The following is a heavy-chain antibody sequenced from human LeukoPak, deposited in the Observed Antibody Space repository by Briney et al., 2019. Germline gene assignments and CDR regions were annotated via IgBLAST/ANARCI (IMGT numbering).Heavy chain of an antibody. D-gene: IGHD6-6*01. J-gene: IGHJ3*02. CDR1: GYTFTSYY. V-gene: IGHV1-46*01. CDR2: INPSGGST. CDR3: ATTPLEMIAARFVSDAFDI. Sequence: GASVKVSCKASGYTFTSYYMHWVRQAPGQGLEWMGIINPSGGSTSYAQKFQGRVTMTTDTSTSTAYMELRSLRSDDTAVYYCATTPLEMIAARFVSDAFDIWGQGTMVTVSS.